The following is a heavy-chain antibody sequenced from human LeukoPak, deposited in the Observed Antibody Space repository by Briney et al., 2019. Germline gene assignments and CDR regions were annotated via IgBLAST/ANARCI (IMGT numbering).Heavy chain of an antibody. CDR2: INPNSGGT. D-gene: IGHD3-3*01. Sequence: ASVKVSCKASGYTFTGYYMHWVRQAPGQGLEWMGWINPNSGGTNYAQKFQGRVTMTRDTSISTAYMELRSLRSDDTAVYYCARDRYYDFWSGYQFDPWGQGTLVTVSS. V-gene: IGHV1-2*02. CDR3: ARDRYYDFWSGYQFDP. J-gene: IGHJ5*02. CDR1: GYTFTGYY.